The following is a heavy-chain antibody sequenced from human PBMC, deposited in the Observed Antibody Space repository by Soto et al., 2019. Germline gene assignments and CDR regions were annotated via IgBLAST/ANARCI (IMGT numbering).Heavy chain of an antibody. J-gene: IGHJ5*02. V-gene: IGHV3-30-3*01. Sequence: LRLSCAASGFTFSNYAMHWVRQAPGKGLEWVAVISYDGNNKYNADSVKGRFTISRDNSKNTLDLQMNSLRPEDTAVYYCATYGPGISWGQGSLVTVSS. CDR3: ATYGPGIS. D-gene: IGHD3-10*01. CDR1: GFTFSNYA. CDR2: ISYDGNNK.